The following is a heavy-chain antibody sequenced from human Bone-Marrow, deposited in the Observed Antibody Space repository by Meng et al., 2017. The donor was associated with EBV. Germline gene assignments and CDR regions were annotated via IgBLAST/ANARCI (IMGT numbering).Heavy chain of an antibody. Sequence: RRQESGPGLVMPSGTLSLTCVVSGDSFSIIYWGSGVRQPPGKGLEWIGEIYHSGSTEYNPSLKNRVTISIDKSKNKFSLKLTSVTAADTAVYYCARGVATIKYFDYWGQGTLVTVSS. D-gene: IGHD5-12*01. V-gene: IGHV4-4*02. CDR1: GDSFSIIYW. J-gene: IGHJ4*02. CDR3: ARGVATIKYFDY. CDR2: IYHSGST.